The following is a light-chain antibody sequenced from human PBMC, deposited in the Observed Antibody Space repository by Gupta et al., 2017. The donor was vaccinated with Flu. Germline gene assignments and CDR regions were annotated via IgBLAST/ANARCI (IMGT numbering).Light chain of an antibody. CDR1: DVGSYNR. J-gene: IGLJ1*01. CDR3: SSYTSSYTAV. V-gene: IGLV2-18*02. Sequence: DVGSYNRVSWYQQPPGTATKLIIFEVSNRPSGVPDRLSGSKSGNTASLTISGLQAEDEADYYCSSYTSSYTAVFGTGTKVTVL. CDR2: EVS.